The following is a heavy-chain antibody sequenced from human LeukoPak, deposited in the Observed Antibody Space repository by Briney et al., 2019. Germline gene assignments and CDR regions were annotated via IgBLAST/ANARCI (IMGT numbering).Heavy chain of an antibody. CDR2: IWYDGSNK. J-gene: IGHJ4*02. D-gene: IGHD3-22*01. CDR1: GFTFSSNG. CDR3: ACTGRGYYESIDY. V-gene: IGHV3-33*01. Sequence: PGRSLRLSCAASGFTFSSNGMHWVRQAPGKGLEWVALIWYDGSNKFYADSVKGRFTISRDNSKNTLYLQMNSLRAEDTAVYYCACTGRGYYESIDYWGQGTLVTVSS.